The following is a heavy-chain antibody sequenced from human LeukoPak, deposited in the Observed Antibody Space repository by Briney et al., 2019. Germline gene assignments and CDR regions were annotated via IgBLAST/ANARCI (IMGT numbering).Heavy chain of an antibody. D-gene: IGHD3-22*01. V-gene: IGHV3-48*03. CDR3: ASGGAYDSSGYYWDYYYYYYMDV. J-gene: IGHJ6*03. Sequence: GGSLRLSCAASGFTFSSYEMNWVRQAPGKGLEWVSYISSSGSTIYYADSVKGRFTISRDNAKNSLYLQMNGLRAEDTAVYYCASGGAYDSSGYYWDYYYYYYMDVWGKGTTVTVSS. CDR2: ISSSGSTI. CDR1: GFTFSSYE.